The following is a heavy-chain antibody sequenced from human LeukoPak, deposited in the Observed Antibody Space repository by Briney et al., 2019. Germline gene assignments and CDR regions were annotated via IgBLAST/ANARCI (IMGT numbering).Heavy chain of an antibody. CDR3: AKGADILGLDAFDI. CDR2: ISSSSSTI. V-gene: IGHV3-48*01. Sequence: GGSLRLSCAASGFTFSSYSMNWVRQAPGKGLEWVSYISSSSSTIYYADSVKGRFTISRDNSKNTLYLQMNSLRAEDTAVYYCAKGADILGLDAFDIWGQGTMVTVSS. CDR1: GFTFSSYS. D-gene: IGHD3-9*01. J-gene: IGHJ3*02.